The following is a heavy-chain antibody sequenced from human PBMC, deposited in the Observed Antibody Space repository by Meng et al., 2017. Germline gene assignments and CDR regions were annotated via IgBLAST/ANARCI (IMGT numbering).Heavy chain of an antibody. V-gene: IGHV3-23*04. Sequence: EVQLGGSGGGLVQPGGSLRLSWAASGFTFSSYAMSWVRQAPGKGLEWVSAISGSGGSTYYADSVKGRFTISRDNSKNTLYLQMNSLRAEDTAVYYCVFQPVAGTGYDYWGQGTLVTVSS. CDR3: VFQPVAGTGYDY. CDR2: ISGSGGST. J-gene: IGHJ4*02. D-gene: IGHD6-19*01. CDR1: GFTFSSYA.